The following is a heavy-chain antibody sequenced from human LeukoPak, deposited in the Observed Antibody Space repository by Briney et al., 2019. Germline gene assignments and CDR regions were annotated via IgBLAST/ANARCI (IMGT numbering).Heavy chain of an antibody. V-gene: IGHV4-4*02. J-gene: IGHJ4*02. CDR3: ARAMGIAVAGFDY. D-gene: IGHD6-19*01. Sequence: GSLRLSCAASGFTFSNYGMHWVRQPPGKGLEWIGEIYHSGSTNYNPSLKSRVTISVDKSKNQFSLKLSSVTAADTAVYYCARAMGIAVAGFDYWGQGTLVTVSS. CDR2: IYHSGST. CDR1: GFTFSNYG.